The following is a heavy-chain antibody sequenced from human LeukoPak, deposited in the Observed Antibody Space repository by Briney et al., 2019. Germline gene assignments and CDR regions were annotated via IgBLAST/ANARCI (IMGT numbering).Heavy chain of an antibody. CDR2: MYYRDSS. CDR1: GASVSSGY. CDR3: ERVHSSGWSRIFDS. V-gene: IGHV4-59*02. J-gene: IGHJ4*02. D-gene: IGHD6-19*01. Sequence: PSETLSLTCTVSGASVSSGYWSWIRQPPGKGLELIGYMYYRDSSNYNPSLKSRVTISIGTSKNQFSLKLSSVTAADTAVYYCERVHSSGWSRIFDSWGQGTLVTVSS.